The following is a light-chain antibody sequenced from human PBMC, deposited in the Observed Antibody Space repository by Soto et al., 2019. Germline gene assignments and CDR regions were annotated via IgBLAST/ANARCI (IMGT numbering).Light chain of an antibody. CDR2: EVT. CDR1: SSDIGADDF. V-gene: IGLV2-14*01. CDR3: SSYRRTTFPHVV. Sequence: QSVLTQPASVSESPGQSITISCTGTSSDIGADDFVSWYQHHPDNTPKLIIFEVTYRPSGISHRFSASKSGNTASLTISGLEPEDEAIYYCSSYRRTTFPHVVFGGGTKLTVL. J-gene: IGLJ2*01.